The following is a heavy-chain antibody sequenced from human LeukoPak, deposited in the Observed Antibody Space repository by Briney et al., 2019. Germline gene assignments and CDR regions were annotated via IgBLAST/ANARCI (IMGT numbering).Heavy chain of an antibody. J-gene: IGHJ6*02. CDR3: ARPTLYYDFWSGHLDGMDV. CDR1: GYTFTNYA. D-gene: IGHD3-3*01. CDR2: INTNTGNP. V-gene: IGHV7-4-1*02. Sequence: GASVKVSCKASGYTFTNYAMNWVRQAPGQGLEWMGWINTNTGNPTYAQDFTGRFVFSLDTSVSTAYLQISSLKAEDTAVYYCARPTLYYDFWSGHLDGMDVWGQGTTVTVSS.